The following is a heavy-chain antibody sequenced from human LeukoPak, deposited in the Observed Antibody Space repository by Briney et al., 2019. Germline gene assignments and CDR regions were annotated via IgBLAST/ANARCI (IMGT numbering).Heavy chain of an antibody. CDR1: GFTFRSYA. CDR3: AKDSAFGGEDS. V-gene: IGHV3-23*01. CDR2: ITGSDGRT. J-gene: IGHJ4*02. Sequence: GGSLRLSCAASGFTFRSYAMSWVRQAPGKGLEWVSAITGSDGRTYYAASVKGRFTISRDYSKNTLYLQMSSLRADDTAVYYCAKDSAFGGEDSWGQGTLVTVSS. D-gene: IGHD3-16*01.